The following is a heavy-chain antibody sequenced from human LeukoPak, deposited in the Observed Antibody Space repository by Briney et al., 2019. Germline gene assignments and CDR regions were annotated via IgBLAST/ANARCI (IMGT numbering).Heavy chain of an antibody. Sequence: ASVKVSCKASGCPFINRAISWVRQAPGEGLEWVGWISTYNGLTNSAQNFQGRLTLTTDTSTSTAYMELRSLRSDDTALYFCGRLRSIGASGHDASDMWGQGTMVTVSS. V-gene: IGHV1-18*01. CDR3: GRLRSIGASGHDASDM. D-gene: IGHD6-25*01. CDR2: ISTYNGLT. J-gene: IGHJ3*02. CDR1: GCPFINRA.